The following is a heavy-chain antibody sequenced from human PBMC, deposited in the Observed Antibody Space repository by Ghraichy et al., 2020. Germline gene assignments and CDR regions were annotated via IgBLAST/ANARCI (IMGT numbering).Heavy chain of an antibody. Sequence: GGSLRLSCAASGFTFRNYAISWVRQAPGKGLEWVSAISGSGVNTYYADSVQGRFTISRDNSKNTLYLQMNSLRSEDTAVYYCARDVRSCTTSNCPNWFDPWGQGTRVTVSS. CDR2: ISGSGVNT. V-gene: IGHV3-23*01. CDR1: GFTFRNYA. J-gene: IGHJ5*02. D-gene: IGHD2-2*01. CDR3: ARDVRSCTTSNCPNWFDP.